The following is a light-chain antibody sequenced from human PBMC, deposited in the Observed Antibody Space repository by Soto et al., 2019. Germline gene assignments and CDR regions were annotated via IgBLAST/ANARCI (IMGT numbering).Light chain of an antibody. CDR3: ASYVGSNTYV. V-gene: IGLV2-23*01. J-gene: IGLJ1*01. Sequence: QSVLTQPASVSGSPGQSITISCTGTSSDVGSCDVVSWYQQHPGKVPKLLISEGSKRPSGVSDRFSGSKSGNTASLTISGVQAEDEADYYCASYVGSNTYVFGTGTKVTVL. CDR2: EGS. CDR1: SSDVGSCDV.